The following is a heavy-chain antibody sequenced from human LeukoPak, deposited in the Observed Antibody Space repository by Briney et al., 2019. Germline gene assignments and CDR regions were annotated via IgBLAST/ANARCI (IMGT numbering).Heavy chain of an antibody. J-gene: IGHJ4*02. Sequence: SETLSLTCTVSGGSISSSSYYWGWIRQPPGKGLEWIGSIYYSGSTYYNPSLKSRVTISVDTSKNQFSLKLSSVTAADTAVYYCARGEAVATIDYWGQGTLVTVSS. D-gene: IGHD5-12*01. CDR2: IYYSGST. CDR1: GGSISSSSYY. CDR3: ARGEAVATIDY. V-gene: IGHV4-39*07.